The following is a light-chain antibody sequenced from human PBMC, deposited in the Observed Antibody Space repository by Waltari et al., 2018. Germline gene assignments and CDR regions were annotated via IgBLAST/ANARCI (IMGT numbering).Light chain of an antibody. Sequence: QSALTQPASVSGSPGQSITISCTGTSSDVGFYNYVSWYQQHPGKAPKLMIYDVSERPSGVSNRFSGSKSGNTASRTSSGLQAEDEADYYCNSYAGSSSWVFGGGTKLTVL. CDR3: NSYAGSSSWV. CDR1: SSDVGFYNY. CDR2: DVS. V-gene: IGLV2-14*01. J-gene: IGLJ3*02.